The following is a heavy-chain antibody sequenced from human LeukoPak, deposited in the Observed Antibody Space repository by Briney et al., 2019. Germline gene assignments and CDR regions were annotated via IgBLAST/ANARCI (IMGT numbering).Heavy chain of an antibody. D-gene: IGHD3-10*02. CDR1: GFSLSTSGVG. Sequence: SGPTLVKPTQTLTLTCTFSGFSLSTSGVGVGWIRQPPGKALEWLALIYWDDDKRYSPSLKSRLTITKDTSKNQVVLTMTNMNPVETGTCFRAHRRCSGSSHTYDYWGQGTLVTVSS. J-gene: IGHJ4*02. CDR3: AHRRCSGSSHTYDY. V-gene: IGHV2-5*02. CDR2: IYWDDDK.